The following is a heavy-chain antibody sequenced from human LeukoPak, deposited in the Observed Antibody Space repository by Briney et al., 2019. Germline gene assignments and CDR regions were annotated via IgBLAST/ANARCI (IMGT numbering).Heavy chain of an antibody. CDR2: INWNSGST. CDR3: ARDTYSSGSGDY. D-gene: IGHD6-19*01. CDR1: GFTFDDYG. Sequence: PGGSPRLSCAASGFTFDDYGMSWVRQAPGKGLEWVSGINWNSGSTGYADSVKGRFTISRDNAKNSLYLQMNSLRAEDTALYYCARDTYSSGSGDYWGQGTLVTVSS. J-gene: IGHJ4*02. V-gene: IGHV3-20*04.